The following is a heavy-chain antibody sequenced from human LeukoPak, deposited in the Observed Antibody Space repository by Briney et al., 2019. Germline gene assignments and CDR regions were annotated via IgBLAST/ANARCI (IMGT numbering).Heavy chain of an antibody. CDR2: IYTSGST. V-gene: IGHV4-61*02. J-gene: IGHJ4*02. D-gene: IGHD4/OR15-4a*01. Sequence: SQTLSLTCTGSGGSISSGSYYWSWIRQPAGKGLEGIGRIYTSGSTNYNPSRKSRGTISVDTSKNQFSLKLSPVTAADTAVYYCARERYGEFFDYWGQGTLVTVSS. CDR1: GGSISSGSYY. CDR3: ARERYGEFFDY.